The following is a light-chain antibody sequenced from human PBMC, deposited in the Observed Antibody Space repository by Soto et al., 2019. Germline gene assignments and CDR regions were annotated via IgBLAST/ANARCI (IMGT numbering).Light chain of an antibody. CDR3: ISYTGSSTSYV. V-gene: IGLV2-14*01. Sequence: QSALTQPASVSGCPGQSITISCSGTRSEIGSYNYIACYQQFPGQTPKILIYGVSNRPSEVSSRLSSSKSGNTASLTISGLQAEDEADYYCISYTGSSTSYVVGSWTKVTVL. J-gene: IGLJ1*01. CDR2: GVS. CDR1: RSEIGSYNY.